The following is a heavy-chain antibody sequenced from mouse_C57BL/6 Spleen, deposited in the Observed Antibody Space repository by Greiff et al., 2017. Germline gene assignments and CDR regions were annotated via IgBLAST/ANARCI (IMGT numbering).Heavy chain of an antibody. Sequence: LEESGPELVKPGASVKISCKASGYSFTDYNMNWVKQSNGKSLEWIGVINPNYGTISYNQKFKGKATLTVDQSSSTAYMQLNSLTSEDSAVYYCARCYYGSSPYYYAMDYWGQGTSVTVSS. CDR1: GYSFTDYN. V-gene: IGHV1-39*01. CDR2: INPNYGTI. J-gene: IGHJ4*01. CDR3: ARCYYGSSPYYYAMDY. D-gene: IGHD1-1*01.